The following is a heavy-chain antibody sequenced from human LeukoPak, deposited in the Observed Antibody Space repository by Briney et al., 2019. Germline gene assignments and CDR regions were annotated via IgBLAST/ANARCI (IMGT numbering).Heavy chain of an antibody. CDR3: AKDPVVYHGGSGWHYFDY. Sequence: GGSLRLSCAASRFTFSSYAMSWVRQAPGGGLEWVSTIGGTGDRTYYADSVKGRFTISRDNSMDTLFLQMNSLKAEDTAVYYCAKDPVVYHGGSGWHYFDYWGQGTLVTVSS. V-gene: IGHV3-23*01. CDR2: IGGTGDRT. J-gene: IGHJ4*02. D-gene: IGHD6-19*01. CDR1: RFTFSSYA.